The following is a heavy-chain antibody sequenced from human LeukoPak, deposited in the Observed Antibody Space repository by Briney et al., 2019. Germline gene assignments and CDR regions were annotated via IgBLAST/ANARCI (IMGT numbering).Heavy chain of an antibody. J-gene: IGHJ4*02. CDR3: ARGTYSSGYWTLDY. Sequence: SEILSLTCSVSGGSMNSSYWTWIRQPPGKGLEWIGYIYYSGNTNYNPSLKSRVTISLDMSKNQFSLKLTSVTAADTAVYYCARGTYSSGYWTLDYWGQGTLVAVSS. D-gene: IGHD6-19*01. CDR1: GGSMNSSY. V-gene: IGHV4-59*01. CDR2: IYYSGNT.